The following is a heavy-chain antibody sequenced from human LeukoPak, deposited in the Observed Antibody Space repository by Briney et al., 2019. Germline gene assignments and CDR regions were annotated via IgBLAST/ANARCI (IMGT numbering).Heavy chain of an antibody. Sequence: ASVKVSCKASGYTFTGYYMHWVRQAPGQGLEWMGWINPNSGGTNYAQKFQGRVTMTRDTSISTAYMELSRLRSDDTAVYYCARDLLTMVRGSLYYYGMDVWGQGTTVTVSS. CDR3: ARDLLTMVRGSLYYYGMDV. V-gene: IGHV1-2*02. J-gene: IGHJ6*02. D-gene: IGHD3-10*01. CDR2: INPNSGGT. CDR1: GYTFTGYY.